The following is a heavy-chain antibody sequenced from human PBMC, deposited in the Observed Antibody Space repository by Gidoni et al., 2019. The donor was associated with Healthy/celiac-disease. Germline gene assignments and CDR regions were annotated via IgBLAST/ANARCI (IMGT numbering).Heavy chain of an antibody. D-gene: IGHD3-3*01. CDR1: GFTFSSYA. J-gene: IGHJ4*02. CDR2: ISGSGGST. V-gene: IGHV3-23*01. CDR3: AKRSAIFGVVIIFDY. Sequence: EVQLLESGGGLVQHGGSLRLSWAASGFTFSSYAMSWVRQAPGKGLEWVSAISGSGGSTYYADSVKGRFTISRDNSKNTLYLQMNSLRAEDTAVYYCAKRSAIFGVVIIFDYWGQGTLVTVSS.